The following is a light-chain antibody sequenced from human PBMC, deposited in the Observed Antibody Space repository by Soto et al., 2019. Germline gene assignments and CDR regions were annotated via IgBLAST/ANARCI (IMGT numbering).Light chain of an antibody. CDR3: QKYNSAPLT. Sequence: EIVLTQSPGTLSLSPGERATLSCRASQSVSSSYLAWYQQKPGQAPRLLIYGASTRAAGIPARFSGSGSGTDFTLTISRLEPEDVATYYCQKYNSAPLTFGQGTKVDIK. V-gene: IGKV3-20*01. CDR2: GAS. J-gene: IGKJ1*01. CDR1: QSVSSSY.